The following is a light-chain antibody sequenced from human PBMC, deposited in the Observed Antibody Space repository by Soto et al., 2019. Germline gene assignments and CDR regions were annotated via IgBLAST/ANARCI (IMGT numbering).Light chain of an antibody. J-gene: IGKJ5*01. CDR3: QQANSFPIT. Sequence: DIQMPQSPSSVSASVGDRVTITCRASQDIGSWLAWYQQKPGKAPKLLIYAVSSLPSGVPSRFTGGGSGTEYTLTISILQPEDFATYEVQQANSFPITCVQGARLEIK. CDR1: QDIGSW. V-gene: IGKV1-12*01. CDR2: AVS.